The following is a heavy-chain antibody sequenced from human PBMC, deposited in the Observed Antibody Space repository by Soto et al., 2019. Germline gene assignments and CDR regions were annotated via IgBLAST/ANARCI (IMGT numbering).Heavy chain of an antibody. D-gene: IGHD3-10*01. V-gene: IGHV5-51*01. CDR1: GYSFTSYW. CDR3: ARPQDPENNYGSGSFGFDY. Sequence: PGESLKISCKGSGYSFTSYWIGWVRQMPGKGLEWMGIIYPGDSDTRYSPSFQGQVTISADKSISTAYLQWSSLKASDTAMYYCARPQDPENNYGSGSFGFDYWGQGTLVTVSS. J-gene: IGHJ4*02. CDR2: IYPGDSDT.